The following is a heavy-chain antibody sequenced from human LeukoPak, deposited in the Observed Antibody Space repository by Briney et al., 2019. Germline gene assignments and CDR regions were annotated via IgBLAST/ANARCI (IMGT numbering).Heavy chain of an antibody. CDR1: GFSFSSYW. J-gene: IGHJ4*02. CDR3: AKGGVLSNFDY. V-gene: IGHV3-74*01. CDR2: IKTDGSSA. D-gene: IGHD2/OR15-2a*01. Sequence: GGSLRLSCAASGFSFSSYWMHWVRQAPGKGLVWVSRIKTDGSSATYADSVKGRFTISRDNAKNTLYLQMNSLRAEDTAVYYCAKGGVLSNFDYWGQGTLVTVSS.